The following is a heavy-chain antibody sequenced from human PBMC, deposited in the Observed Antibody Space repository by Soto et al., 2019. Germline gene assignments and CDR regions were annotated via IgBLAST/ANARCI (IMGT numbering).Heavy chain of an antibody. D-gene: IGHD5-12*01. J-gene: IGHJ4*02. Sequence: GGSLRLSCAASGFTFSSYAMSWVRQAPGKGLEWVSAISGSGGSTYYADSVKGRFTISRDNSKNTLYLQMNSLRAEDTAVYYCAKLGPIQVATRYWYFDYWGQGTLVTVSS. CDR1: GFTFSSYA. V-gene: IGHV3-23*01. CDR3: AKLGPIQVATRYWYFDY. CDR2: ISGSGGST.